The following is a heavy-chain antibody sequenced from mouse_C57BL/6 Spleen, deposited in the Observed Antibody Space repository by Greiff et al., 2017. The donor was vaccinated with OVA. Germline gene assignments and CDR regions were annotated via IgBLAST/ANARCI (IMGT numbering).Heavy chain of an antibody. J-gene: IGHJ1*03. CDR2: ISGGGGNT. V-gene: IGHV5-9*01. CDR3: ARRNYGSSSYWYFDV. D-gene: IGHD1-1*01. CDR1: GFTFSSYT. Sequence: EVMLVESGGGLVKPGGSLKLSCAASGFTFSSYTMSWVRQTPEKRLEWVATISGGGGNTYYPDSVKGRFTISRDNAKNTLYLQMSSLRSEDTALYYCARRNYGSSSYWYFDVWGTGTTVSVSS.